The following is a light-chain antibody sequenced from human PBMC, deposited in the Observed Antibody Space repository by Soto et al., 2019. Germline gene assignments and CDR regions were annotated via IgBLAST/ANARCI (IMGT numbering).Light chain of an antibody. CDR2: GAS. Sequence: IVLRQSPGTLSLSPGERATLSCRASQSVSSSYLAWYQQKPGQAPRLLIYGASSRATGIPDRFSGSGSGTDFTLTIGRLEPEDFAVYYCQQYGSSRITFGQGTRLE. V-gene: IGKV3-20*01. CDR1: QSVSSSY. CDR3: QQYGSSRIT. J-gene: IGKJ5*01.